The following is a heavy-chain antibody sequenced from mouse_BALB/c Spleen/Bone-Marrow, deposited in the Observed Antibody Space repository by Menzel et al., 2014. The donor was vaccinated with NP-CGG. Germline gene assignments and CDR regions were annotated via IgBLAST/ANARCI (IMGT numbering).Heavy chain of an antibody. J-gene: IGHJ3*01. D-gene: IGHD2-1*01. V-gene: IGHV1S81*02. CDR3: TRSGNYLFAY. CDR2: INPGNGGT. Sequence: QVQLQQSGAELVKPGASVRLSCKASGYTFTNYYMCWVKQRPGQGLEWIGEINPGNGGTNFNEKFKSKATLTVDKSSNTTYMQLSSLTSEDSAVYYCTRSGNYLFAYWGQGTLVTVSA. CDR1: GYTFTNYY.